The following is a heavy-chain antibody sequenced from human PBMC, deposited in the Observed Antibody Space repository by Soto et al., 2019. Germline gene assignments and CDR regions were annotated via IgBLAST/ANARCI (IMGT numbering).Heavy chain of an antibody. CDR3: ARANEALGYCSGGSCYPYVGDAFDI. Sequence: ASVKVSCKASGYTFTSYGISWVRQAPGQGLEWMGWMSPNSGNTGYAQKFQGRVTMTRNTSISTAYMELSSLRSEDTAVYYCARANEALGYCSGGSCYPYVGDAFDIWGQGTMVTVSS. CDR1: GYTFTSYG. J-gene: IGHJ3*02. CDR2: MSPNSGNT. V-gene: IGHV1-8*02. D-gene: IGHD2-15*01.